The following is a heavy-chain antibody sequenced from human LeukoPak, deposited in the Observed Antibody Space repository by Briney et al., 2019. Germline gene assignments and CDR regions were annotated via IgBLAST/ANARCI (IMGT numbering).Heavy chain of an antibody. CDR1: GFTFSSYA. V-gene: IGHV3-23*01. Sequence: GGSLRLSCAASGFTFSSYAMSWVRQAPGKGLEWMSAISGSCGSTYYADSVKCRFTISRDNSKNTLYVQMNSLRAEDTDIYYCAKDTLYSSSWYGRHTEAFDIWGQGTMVTVSS. CDR3: AKDTLYSSSWYGRHTEAFDI. J-gene: IGHJ3*02. D-gene: IGHD6-13*01. CDR2: ISGSCGST.